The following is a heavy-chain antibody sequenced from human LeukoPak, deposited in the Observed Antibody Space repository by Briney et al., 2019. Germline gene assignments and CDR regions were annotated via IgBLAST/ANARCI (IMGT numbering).Heavy chain of an antibody. D-gene: IGHD3-22*01. CDR3: ARGGETYYYDSSGYYPVDY. J-gene: IGHJ4*02. Sequence: SDTLSLTCTVSGGSISSNNYYWAWIRQPPGKGLKWIGSIYSSGSASYNPSLKSRVSIVLDTSKNQFSLKVTSVTAADTAVYYCARGGETYYYDSSGYYPVDYWGQGTLVTVSS. CDR1: GGSISSNNYY. V-gene: IGHV4-39*07. CDR2: IYSSGSA.